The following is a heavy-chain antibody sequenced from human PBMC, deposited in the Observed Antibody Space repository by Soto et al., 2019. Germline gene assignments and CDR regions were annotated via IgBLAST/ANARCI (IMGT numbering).Heavy chain of an antibody. CDR1: GYTFTDYY. CDR2: INPNVGGT. V-gene: IGHV1-2*02. CDR3: ARGGREVPRIPYDT. D-gene: IGHD3-16*01. Sequence: QVQLVQSGAEVKKPGASVYVSCKASGYTFTDYYVHWVRQAPGQRLEWMGWINPNVGGTNYARKFQGRGTMTRDTSISTVYMKLTRLSPDDTAIYYCARGGREVPRIPYDTWGQGTRVTVSS. J-gene: IGHJ5*02.